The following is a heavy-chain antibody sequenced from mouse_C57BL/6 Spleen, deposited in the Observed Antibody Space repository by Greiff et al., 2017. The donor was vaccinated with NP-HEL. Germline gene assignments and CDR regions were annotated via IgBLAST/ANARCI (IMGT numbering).Heavy chain of an antibody. J-gene: IGHJ1*03. CDR2: IDPSDSYT. Sequence: QVQLKQSGAELVMPGASVKLSCKASGYTFTSYWMHWVKQRPGQGLEWIGEIDPSDSYTNYNQKFKGKSTLTVDKSSSTAYMQLSSLTSEDSAVYYCARKLYHYGSSYWYFDVWGTGTTVTVSS. CDR1: GYTFTSYW. V-gene: IGHV1-69*01. CDR3: ARKLYHYGSSYWYFDV. D-gene: IGHD1-1*01.